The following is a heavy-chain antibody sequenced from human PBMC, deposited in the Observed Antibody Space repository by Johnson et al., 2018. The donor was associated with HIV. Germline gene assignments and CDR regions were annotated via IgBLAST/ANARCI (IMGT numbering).Heavy chain of an antibody. Sequence: EVQLVESGGGLVQPGGSLRLSCAASGFTFSGYDMHWVRQATGKALEWVSAIGKAADTYYADSVKGRFTISRENVRNSLYLQMDSLGVGDTAVYYCARGSVVGGNSGYDAFDIWGQGTMVTVSS. CDR2: IGKAADT. CDR1: GFTFSGYD. V-gene: IGHV3-13*01. J-gene: IGHJ3*02. CDR3: ARGSVVGGNSGYDAFDI. D-gene: IGHD4-23*01.